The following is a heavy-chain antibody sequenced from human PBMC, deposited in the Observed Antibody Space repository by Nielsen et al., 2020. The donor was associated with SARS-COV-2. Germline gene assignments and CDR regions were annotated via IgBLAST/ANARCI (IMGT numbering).Heavy chain of an antibody. Sequence: ASVKVSCKASGYTFTGYYMHWVRQAPGQGLEWMGWINPNSGGTNYAQKFQGWVTMTRDTSISTAYMELSRLRSDDTAVYYCARDLEGYSIYYYYYYGMDVWGQGTTVTVSS. CDR3: ARDLEGYSIYYYYYYGMDV. CDR2: INPNSGGT. D-gene: IGHD5-18*01. CDR1: GYTFTGYY. V-gene: IGHV1-2*04. J-gene: IGHJ6*02.